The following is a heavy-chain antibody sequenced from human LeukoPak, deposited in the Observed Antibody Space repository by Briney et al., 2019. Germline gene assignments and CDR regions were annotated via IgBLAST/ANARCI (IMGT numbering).Heavy chain of an antibody. D-gene: IGHD3-22*01. Sequence: GKSLRLSCATSGFTFSGYGMHWVRQAPGKGLEWVTVIWSDGSNKYYADSVKGRFAISRDNSKNTLYLQMNSLRAEDTAVYYCAREPEHQSDNSGYFDAFDIWGPGTMVIVSS. V-gene: IGHV3-30*19. CDR1: GFTFSGYG. CDR2: IWSDGSNK. J-gene: IGHJ3*02. CDR3: AREPEHQSDNSGYFDAFDI.